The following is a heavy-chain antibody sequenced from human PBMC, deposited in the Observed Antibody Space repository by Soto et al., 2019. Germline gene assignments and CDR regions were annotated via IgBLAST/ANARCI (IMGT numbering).Heavy chain of an antibody. CDR1: GFTFSSHD. Sequence: GSLRLSCAASGFTFSSHDMHWVRQATGKGLEWVSGVGTVGDTYYSDSVKGRFTVSRENARNSFYLQMNSLRAGDTAVYYCARRFCIGGSCPGIGFDYWGRGTLVTVSS. J-gene: IGHJ4*02. CDR3: ARRFCIGGSCPGIGFDY. CDR2: VGTVGDT. D-gene: IGHD2-15*01. V-gene: IGHV3-13*01.